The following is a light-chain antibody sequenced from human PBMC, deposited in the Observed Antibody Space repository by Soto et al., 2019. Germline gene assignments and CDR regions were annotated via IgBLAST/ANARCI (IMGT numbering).Light chain of an antibody. CDR3: LQDFNYPRT. CDR2: AAS. J-gene: IGKJ1*01. CDR1: PDIRND. Sequence: AIQMTQSPSFLSASVGDRVIITCRASPDIRNDLGWYQHKPGKAPKVLISAASNLQSGVPSRFSGSGSGTEFTLTINSLQPEDFVSYYCLQDFNYPRTFGQGTKVEIK. V-gene: IGKV1-6*01.